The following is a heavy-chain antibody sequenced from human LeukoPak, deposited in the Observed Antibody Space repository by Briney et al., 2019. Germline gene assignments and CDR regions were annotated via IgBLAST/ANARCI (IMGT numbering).Heavy chain of an antibody. V-gene: IGHV3-9*01. CDR2: ISWDSGSI. Sequence: PGGSLRLSCAASGFTFSSYWISWVRQAPGKGLEWVSGISWDSGSIYYADSVMGRFTVSRDNTKNSLYLQMNSLRAEDTALYYCAKASGMPVSGTSSYYDYYYMDVWGKGTTVTISS. D-gene: IGHD6-19*01. J-gene: IGHJ6*03. CDR3: AKASGMPVSGTSSYYDYYYMDV. CDR1: GFTFSSYW.